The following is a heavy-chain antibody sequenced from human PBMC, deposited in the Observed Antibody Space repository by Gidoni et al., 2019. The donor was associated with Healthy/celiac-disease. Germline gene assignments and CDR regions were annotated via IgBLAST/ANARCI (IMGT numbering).Heavy chain of an antibody. CDR3: AKDGTDGSSGYDAFDI. D-gene: IGHD3-22*01. J-gene: IGHJ3*02. CDR2: ISYDGSNK. CDR1: GFTFSSYG. Sequence: QVQLVESGGGVVQPGRSLRLSCAASGFTFSSYGMHWVRQAPGKGLEWVAVISYDGSNKYYADSVKGRFTISRDNSKNTLYLQMNSLRAEDTAVYYCAKDGTDGSSGYDAFDIWGQGTMVTVSS. V-gene: IGHV3-30*18.